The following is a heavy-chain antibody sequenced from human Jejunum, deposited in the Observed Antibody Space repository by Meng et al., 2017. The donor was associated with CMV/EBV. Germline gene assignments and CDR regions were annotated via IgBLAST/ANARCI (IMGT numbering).Heavy chain of an antibody. CDR1: GITFSSYA. Sequence: GITFSSYAMAWVRQAQGKGLEWVAVVYSGGGTTDYADSVKGRFTISRDNYKNTLYLQMNSLRAEDTAVYYCAKEEGYTRPHYFDYWGQGTLVTVSS. D-gene: IGHD6-13*01. V-gene: IGHV3-23*03. CDR3: AKEEGYTRPHYFDY. CDR2: VYSGGGTT. J-gene: IGHJ4*02.